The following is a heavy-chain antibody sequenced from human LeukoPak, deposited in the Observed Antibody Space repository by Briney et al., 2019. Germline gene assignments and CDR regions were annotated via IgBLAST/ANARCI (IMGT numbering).Heavy chain of an antibody. J-gene: IGHJ4*02. CDR2: ISGGGGST. D-gene: IGHD3-10*01. CDR1: GFTFSSYS. CDR3: AKDHRHYGSGSYYVRGNDY. V-gene: IGHV3-23*01. Sequence: GGSLRLSCAASGFTFSSYSMNWVRQAPGKGLEGFSGISGGGGSTYYADAVKGRFTISRDNSKNTLHLQMNSLRAEDTAVYFCAKDHRHYGSGSYYVRGNDYWGQGTLVTVSS.